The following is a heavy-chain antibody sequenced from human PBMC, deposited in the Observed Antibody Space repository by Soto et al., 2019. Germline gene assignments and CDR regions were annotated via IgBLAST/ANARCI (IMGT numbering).Heavy chain of an antibody. Sequence: PSETLSLTCFVSGGSISEKYWNWVRQPPGKGLEWIGLIFANGHTDYNPSLKSRVTMSVDASKNQFSLRLTSMTAADTAVYYCVASLAASGLNWLDPWGRGTLVTVS. D-gene: IGHD6-13*01. CDR3: VASLAASGLNWLDP. V-gene: IGHV4-4*07. CDR1: GGSISEKY. CDR2: IFANGHT. J-gene: IGHJ5*02.